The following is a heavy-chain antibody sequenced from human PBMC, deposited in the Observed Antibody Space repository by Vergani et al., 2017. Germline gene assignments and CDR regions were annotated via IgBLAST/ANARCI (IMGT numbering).Heavy chain of an antibody. CDR2: INPSGGST. Sequence: QVQLVQSGAEVKKPGASVKVSCKASGYTFTSYYMHWVRQAPGQGLEWMGIINPSGGSTSYAQKFQGRVTMTRDTSTSTVYMELSSLRSEDTAVYYCARDWYSYGYAGSCDYWGQGTQVTVSS. J-gene: IGHJ4*02. D-gene: IGHD5-18*01. CDR1: GYTFTSYY. V-gene: IGHV1-46*01. CDR3: ARDWYSYGYAGSCDY.